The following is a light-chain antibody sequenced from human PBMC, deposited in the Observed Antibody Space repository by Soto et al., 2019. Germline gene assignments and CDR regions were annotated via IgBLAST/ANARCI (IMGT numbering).Light chain of an antibody. Sequence: ERVMTQSPATLSVSPGERATLSCRASQNVGSNLAWYQQTPGRAPRLLIYGASTRATGIPARFSGSGSVTEFTLTISSLQSEDFAVYYCQQYNNWPITFGQGTRLEIK. CDR2: GAS. J-gene: IGKJ5*01. V-gene: IGKV3D-15*01. CDR3: QQYNNWPIT. CDR1: QNVGSN.